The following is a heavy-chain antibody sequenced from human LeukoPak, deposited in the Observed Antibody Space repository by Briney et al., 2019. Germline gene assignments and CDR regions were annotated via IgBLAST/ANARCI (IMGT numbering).Heavy chain of an antibody. CDR1: GGSISSGDYY. V-gene: IGHV4-30-4*08. CDR3: ARDHHYYDSSGYYPDFDY. CDR2: IYYSGST. D-gene: IGHD3-22*01. J-gene: IGHJ4*02. Sequence: SETLSLTCTVSGGSISSGDYYWSWTRQPPGKGLEWIGYIYYSGSTYYNPSLKSRVTISVDTSKNQFSLKLSSVTAADTAVYYCARDHHYYDSSGYYPDFDYWGQGTLVTVSS.